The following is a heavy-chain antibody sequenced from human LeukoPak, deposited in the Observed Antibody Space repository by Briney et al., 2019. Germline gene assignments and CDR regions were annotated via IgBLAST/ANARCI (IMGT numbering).Heavy chain of an antibody. CDR2: ISAYNGNT. J-gene: IGHJ3*02. CDR1: GYTFTSYG. V-gene: IGHV1-18*01. Sequence: ASVKVSCKASGYTFTSYGNSWVRQAPGQGLEWMGWISAYNGNTNYAQKLQGRVTMATDTSTSTAYMELRSLRSDDTAVYYCARDLNVLRYFDWLLGDAFDIWGQGTMVTVSS. D-gene: IGHD3-9*01. CDR3: ARDLNVLRYFDWLLGDAFDI.